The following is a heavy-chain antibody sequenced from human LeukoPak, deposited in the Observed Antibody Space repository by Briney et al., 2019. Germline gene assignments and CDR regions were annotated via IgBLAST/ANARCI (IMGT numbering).Heavy chain of an antibody. V-gene: IGHV3-23*01. J-gene: IGHJ4*02. CDR3: AKHVLFSNGWYFDY. Sequence: GGSLRLSCAASGFPFSTYAFSWVRQAPGKGLEWVAAVGDTGIGTSYADSVKGRFTISRDNSRNTVSLQMNTLRAEDTALYYCAKHVLFSNGWYFDYWGQGTLVTVSS. D-gene: IGHD6-19*01. CDR1: GFPFSTYA. CDR2: VGDTGIGT.